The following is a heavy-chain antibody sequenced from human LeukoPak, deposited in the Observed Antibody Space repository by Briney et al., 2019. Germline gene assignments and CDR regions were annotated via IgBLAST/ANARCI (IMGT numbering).Heavy chain of an antibody. Sequence: GGSLRLSCAASGFTFSSYWMHWVRQAPGKGLEWVSRINSDGTSTSYADSVKGRFTISRDNAKNTLYLQMNSLRAEDTAVYYCARELDWNEANWFDPWGQGTLVTVSS. D-gene: IGHD1-1*01. CDR2: INSDGTST. CDR3: ARELDWNEANWFDP. J-gene: IGHJ5*02. CDR1: GFTFSSYW. V-gene: IGHV3-74*01.